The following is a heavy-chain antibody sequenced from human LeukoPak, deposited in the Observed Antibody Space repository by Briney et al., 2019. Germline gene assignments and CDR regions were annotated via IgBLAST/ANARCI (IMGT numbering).Heavy chain of an antibody. Sequence: SETLSLTCAVYGGSFSGYYWSWIRQPPGKGLEWIGEINHSGSTNYNPSLKSRVTISVDTSKNQFSLKLSSVTAADTAVYYCARSDIVVVTAIDIWGQGTMVTVSS. V-gene: IGHV4-34*01. J-gene: IGHJ3*02. CDR2: INHSGST. D-gene: IGHD2-21*02. CDR1: GGSFSGYY. CDR3: ARSDIVVVTAIDI.